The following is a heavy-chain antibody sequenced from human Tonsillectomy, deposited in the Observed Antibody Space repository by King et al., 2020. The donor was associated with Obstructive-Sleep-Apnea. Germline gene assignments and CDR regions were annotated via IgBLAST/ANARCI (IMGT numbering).Heavy chain of an antibody. CDR3: ARGWDSGYDLEGYYFDY. J-gene: IGHJ4*02. V-gene: IGHV3-7*01. CDR2: IKEDGSEK. D-gene: IGHD5-12*01. Sequence: VQLVESGGGLVQPGGSLRLSCAASGFTFNTFSMTWVRQAPGKGLEWVANIKEDGSEKYYVDSVKGRFTISRDNAKNSLYLQMNSLRAEDTAMYYCARGWDSGYDLEGYYFDYWGQGTLVTVSS. CDR1: GFTFNTFS.